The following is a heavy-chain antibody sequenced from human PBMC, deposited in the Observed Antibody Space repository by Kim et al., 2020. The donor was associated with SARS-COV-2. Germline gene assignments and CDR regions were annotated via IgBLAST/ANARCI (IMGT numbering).Heavy chain of an antibody. Sequence: AQKFQGRVTKTEDTSTDTAYMELSSLRSEDTAVYYCATVSGGYYYYGMDVWGQGTTVTVSS. V-gene: IGHV1-24*01. D-gene: IGHD3-22*01. J-gene: IGHJ6*02. CDR3: ATVSGGYYYYGMDV.